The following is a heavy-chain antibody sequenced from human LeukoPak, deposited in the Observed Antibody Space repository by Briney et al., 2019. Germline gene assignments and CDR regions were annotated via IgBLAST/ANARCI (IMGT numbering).Heavy chain of an antibody. CDR2: IYSGGST. D-gene: IGHD6-13*01. V-gene: IGHV3-53*01. CDR3: ARAMRYSSSWYGYYYYYMDV. Sequence: GGSLRLSCAASGFTVSSNYMSWVRQAPGKGLEWVSIIYSGGSTFYADSVKGRFTISRDNSKNTLYLQMNSLRAEDTAVYYCARAMRYSSSWYGYYYYYMDVWGKGTTVTVSS. CDR1: GFTVSSNY. J-gene: IGHJ6*03.